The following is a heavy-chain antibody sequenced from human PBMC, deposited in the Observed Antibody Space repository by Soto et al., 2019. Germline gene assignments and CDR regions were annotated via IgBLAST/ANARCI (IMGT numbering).Heavy chain of an antibody. CDR3: ARALGGHGYTYGLLNY. CDR2: INHSGSA. D-gene: IGHD5-18*01. Sequence: SETLSLTCAAYGGTFSGYYWTWIRQPPGKGLEWIGEINHSGSANYNPSLKSRVTISVDTSKNQFALILRSVTAADTAMYYCARALGGHGYTYGLLNYWGQGTLVTVSS. V-gene: IGHV4-34*01. CDR1: GGTFSGYY. J-gene: IGHJ4*02.